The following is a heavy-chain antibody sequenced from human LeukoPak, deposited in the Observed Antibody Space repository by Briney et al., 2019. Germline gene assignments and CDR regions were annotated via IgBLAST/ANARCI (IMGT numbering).Heavy chain of an antibody. Sequence: PGGSLRLSCAASGFTFSSYEMNWVRQAPGEGLEWVSYISSSGSTIYYADSVKGRFTISRDNAKNSLYLQMNSLRAEDTAVYYCARASGYEMATSTTYSDYWGQGTLVTVSS. CDR2: ISSSGSTI. CDR1: GFTFSSYE. CDR3: ARASGYEMATSTTYSDY. J-gene: IGHJ4*02. D-gene: IGHD5-24*01. V-gene: IGHV3-48*03.